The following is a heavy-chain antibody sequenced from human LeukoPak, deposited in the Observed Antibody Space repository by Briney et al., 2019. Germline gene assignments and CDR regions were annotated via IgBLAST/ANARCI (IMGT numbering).Heavy chain of an antibody. Sequence: GGSLRLSCTASGFTFGDYAMSWVRQAPGKGLEWVGFIRSKAYGGTTEYAASVKGRFTISRDDSKSIAYLQMNSLKTEDTAVYYCTRVERGGYDLYYFDYWGQGTLVTVSS. CDR2: IRSKAYGGTT. CDR3: TRVERGGYDLYYFDY. V-gene: IGHV3-49*04. J-gene: IGHJ4*02. D-gene: IGHD5-12*01. CDR1: GFTFGDYA.